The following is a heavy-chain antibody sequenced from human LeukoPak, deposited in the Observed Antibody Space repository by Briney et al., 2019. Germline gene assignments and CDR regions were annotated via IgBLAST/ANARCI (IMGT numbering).Heavy chain of an antibody. V-gene: IGHV4-39*07. D-gene: IGHD6-13*01. Sequence: SETLSLTCSVSGDSISSSNYYWGWLRQPPGKGLEWIGSIYHSGTTYYNPSLKSRVTISVDTSKNQFSLKLTPVTAADTAVYYCARGYSSSRYFNWFDPWGQGTLVTVSS. CDR2: IYHSGTT. CDR1: GDSISSSNYY. CDR3: ARGYSSSRYFNWFDP. J-gene: IGHJ5*02.